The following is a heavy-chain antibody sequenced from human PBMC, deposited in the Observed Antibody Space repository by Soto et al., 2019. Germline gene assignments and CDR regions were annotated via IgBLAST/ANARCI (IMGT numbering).Heavy chain of an antibody. Sequence: GESLKISCKGSGYSFISYWIGWVRQMPGRGLEWMGIIYPHDSDTRYSPSFQGQVTISADKSISTAYLQWSSLKASDSAMYYCARLYGSGKWNWFDPWGQGTLVTVSS. V-gene: IGHV5-51*01. J-gene: IGHJ5*02. CDR3: ARLYGSGKWNWFDP. CDR2: IYPHDSDT. CDR1: GYSFISYW. D-gene: IGHD3-10*01.